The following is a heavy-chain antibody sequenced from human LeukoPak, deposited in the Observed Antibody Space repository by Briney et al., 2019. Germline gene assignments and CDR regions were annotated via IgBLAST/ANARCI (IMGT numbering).Heavy chain of an antibody. Sequence: GGSLRLSCAASGFTPSTYDMSWGRQAPTNGLEWVSAIGGDGGTTYADSVKGRFTISRDNSKNTLYLQMNSLRAEDTAIYYCAKTIPYWYFDLWGHGTLVTVSS. D-gene: IGHD5-24*01. CDR2: IGGDGGTT. V-gene: IGHV3-23*01. CDR3: AKTIPYWYFDL. CDR1: GFTPSTYD. J-gene: IGHJ2*01.